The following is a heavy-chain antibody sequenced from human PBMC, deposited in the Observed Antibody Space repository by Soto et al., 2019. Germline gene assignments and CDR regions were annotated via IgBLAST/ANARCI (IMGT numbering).Heavy chain of an antibody. J-gene: IGHJ4*02. D-gene: IGHD1-1*01. V-gene: IGHV3-9*01. CDR3: ASQRNLGAHDY. CDR2: ISGNGEDL. Sequence: GGSLRLSCKVSGFRLDDYAMHWVRQAPGKGLEWVSGISGNGEDLEYAAPVRGRFAISRERAGNSLFLQMNGLRVEDTAMYFCASQRNLGAHDYWGQGTLVTVSS. CDR1: GFRLDDYA.